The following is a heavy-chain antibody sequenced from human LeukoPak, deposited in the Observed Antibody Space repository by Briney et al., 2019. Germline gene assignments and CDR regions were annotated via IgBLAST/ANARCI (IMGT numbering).Heavy chain of an antibody. CDR2: IYPDDSDT. J-gene: IGHJ4*02. CDR3: ARYKATAGIDS. D-gene: IGHD6-13*01. Sequence: SGESLKISCRGSGYTFTTYWIAWVRQMPGKGLELMGIIYPDDSDTRYRPPFQGQVTISADKSISTASLQWSSPKAADSAMYYCARYKATAGIDSWGQGTLVTVSS. V-gene: IGHV5-51*01. CDR1: GYTFTTYW.